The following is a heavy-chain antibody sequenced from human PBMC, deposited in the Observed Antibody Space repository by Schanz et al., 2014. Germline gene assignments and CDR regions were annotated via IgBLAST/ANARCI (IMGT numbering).Heavy chain of an antibody. Sequence: EVQLVESGGGVVQPGRSLRLSCATSGLNFDYYGMSWVRQAPGKGLEWVSALTGSGTTTYYADSVKGRFTISRDSSKNTLYLQMNSLRADDTAVYYCAKSKSQLPLFDYWGQGTLVAVSS. CDR1: GLNFDYYG. CDR2: LTGSGTTT. J-gene: IGHJ4*02. CDR3: AKSKSQLPLFDY. D-gene: IGHD2-21*01. V-gene: IGHV3-23*04.